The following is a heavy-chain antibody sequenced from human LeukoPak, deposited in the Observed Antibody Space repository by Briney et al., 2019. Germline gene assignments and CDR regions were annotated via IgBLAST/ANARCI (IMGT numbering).Heavy chain of an antibody. CDR3: ARDVHWGSSDY. Sequence: ASVKVSCKASGYSFNAHYMNWVRQAPGQGLEWMGWINANSGDTKYAQKFQGRITITRDTSISTAYMELSRLTSDDTAVYYCARDVHWGSSDYWGQGTLVTVSP. V-gene: IGHV1-2*02. D-gene: IGHD7-27*01. CDR2: INANSGDT. CDR1: GYSFNAHY. J-gene: IGHJ4*02.